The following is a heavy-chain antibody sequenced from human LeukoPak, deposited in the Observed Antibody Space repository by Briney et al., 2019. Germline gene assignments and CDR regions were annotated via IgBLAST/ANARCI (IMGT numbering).Heavy chain of an antibody. CDR3: AREADSSGGEL. D-gene: IGHD6-19*01. Sequence: ASVKVSCKASGYTFTSYGISWVRQAPGQGLEWMGWISAYNGNTNYAQKFQGRVTMTRDTSISTAYMELSRLRSDDTAVYYCAREADSSGGELWGQGTLVTVSS. CDR1: GYTFTSYG. CDR2: ISAYNGNT. J-gene: IGHJ4*02. V-gene: IGHV1-18*01.